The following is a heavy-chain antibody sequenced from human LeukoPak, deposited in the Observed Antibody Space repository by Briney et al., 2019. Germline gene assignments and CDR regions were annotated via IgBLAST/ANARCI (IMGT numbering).Heavy chain of an antibody. J-gene: IGHJ5*02. V-gene: IGHV3-9*01. D-gene: IGHD6-13*01. CDR1: GFTFDDYA. CDR3: SKDMGIAANNWFDP. CDR2: ISWNSGSI. Sequence: GRSLRLSCAASGFTFDDYAMHWVRQAPGKGLEWVSGISWNSGSIGYADSVKGRFTISRDNAKNSLYLQMNSLRPEHTALYYCSKDMGIAANNWFDPWGQGTLVTVSS.